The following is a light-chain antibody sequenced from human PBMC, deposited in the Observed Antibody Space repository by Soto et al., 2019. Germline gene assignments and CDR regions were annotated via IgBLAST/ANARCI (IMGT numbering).Light chain of an antibody. CDR3: SSYTSISTYV. CDR1: SSDFGGYNY. V-gene: IGLV2-14*01. CDR2: EVS. Sequence: QSALAQPASVSGSPGQSITISCTGTSSDFGGYNYVSWYQQHPGKAPKLMIYEVSNRPSGVSNRFSGSKSGNTASLAISGLQAEDEADYYCSSYTSISTYVFGTGTKVTVL. J-gene: IGLJ1*01.